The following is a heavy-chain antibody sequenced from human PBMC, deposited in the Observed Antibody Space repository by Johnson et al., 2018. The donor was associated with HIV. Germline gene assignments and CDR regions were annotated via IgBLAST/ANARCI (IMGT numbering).Heavy chain of an antibody. V-gene: IGHV3-30*02. D-gene: IGHD3-10*01. CDR2: IRYDGNDK. CDR1: GFTFSTYG. J-gene: IGHJ3*02. Sequence: VQLVESGGGVVQPGGSLRLSCAASGFTFSTYGIHWVRQAPGKGLEWVSFIRYDGNDKYYADFVKGRFTISRDNSKKTLSLQMNSLRPEDTAVYYCAKSSSATYYGDAFDMWGQGTMVTVSS. CDR3: AKSSSATYYGDAFDM.